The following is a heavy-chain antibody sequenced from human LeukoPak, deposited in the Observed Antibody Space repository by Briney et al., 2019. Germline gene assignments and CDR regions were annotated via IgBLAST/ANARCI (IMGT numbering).Heavy chain of an antibody. J-gene: IGHJ4*02. CDR1: GGSISSYY. V-gene: IGHV4-59*01. CDR3: ARSRDGYNPWYFDY. CDR2: VYYTGGT. Sequence: SETLSLTCTVSGGSISSYYWSWIRLPPGKGLEWIGYVYYTGGTNYNPSLKSRVTVSVDTSKNQFSLKLTSTTAADTAVYYCARSRDGYNPWYFDYWGQGTVVTVSS. D-gene: IGHD5-24*01.